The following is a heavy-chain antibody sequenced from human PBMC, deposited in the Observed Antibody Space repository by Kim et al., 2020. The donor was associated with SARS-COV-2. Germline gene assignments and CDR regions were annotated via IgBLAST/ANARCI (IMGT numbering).Heavy chain of an antibody. J-gene: IGHJ4*02. Sequence: ASVKVSCKASGYTFSSYDINWVRQATGQGLEWMGWMNPNSGNTAYAQKFQGRVTMIRNTSISTAYMELSSLRSDDTAGYYCARGKVGSRQYDYWGQGTLV. D-gene: IGHD2-2*01. CDR1: GYTFSSYD. V-gene: IGHV1-8*01. CDR3: ARGKVGSRQYDY. CDR2: MNPNSGNT.